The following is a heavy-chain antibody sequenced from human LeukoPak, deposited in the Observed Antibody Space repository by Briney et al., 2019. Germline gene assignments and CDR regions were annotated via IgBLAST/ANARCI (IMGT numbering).Heavy chain of an antibody. V-gene: IGHV3-21*01. J-gene: IGHJ4*02. CDR3: ARIRYSSGLHELDY. CDR1: GFTFSSYS. CDR2: ISSSSSYI. D-gene: IGHD6-19*01. Sequence: GGSLRLSCAASGFTFSSYSMNWVRQAPGKGLEWVSSISSSSSYIYYADSVKGRFTICRDNAKNSLYLQMNSLRAEDTAVYYCARIRYSSGLHELDYWGQGTLVTVSS.